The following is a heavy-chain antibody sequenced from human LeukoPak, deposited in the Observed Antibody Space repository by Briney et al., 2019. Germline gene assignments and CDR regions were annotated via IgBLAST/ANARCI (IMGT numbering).Heavy chain of an antibody. D-gene: IGHD3-22*01. J-gene: IGHJ4*02. Sequence: PGGSLRLSCAASGFTFTNYWMSWVRQAPGKGLEWVANIKQDGSEKDYVDTLKGRFTISRDNAQNSVYLQMNSLRAEDTAVYYCARDGGGQYYYDSSGYYYWGQGTLVTVSS. V-gene: IGHV3-7*01. CDR2: IKQDGSEK. CDR3: ARDGGGQYYYDSSGYYY. CDR1: GFTFTNYW.